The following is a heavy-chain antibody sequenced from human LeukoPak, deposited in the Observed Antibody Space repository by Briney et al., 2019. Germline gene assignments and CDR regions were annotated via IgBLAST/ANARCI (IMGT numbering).Heavy chain of an antibody. V-gene: IGHV4-34*01. J-gene: IGHJ4*02. CDR3: ARVVVVTARYFDY. CDR1: GGSFSRYY. CDR2: INHRGST. Sequence: PSETLSLTCAVYGGSFSRYYWSWIRQPPGKGLEWIGEINHRGSTNYNPSLKSRVTISVATSKNQFSLKMSSVTAADTAVYYCARVVVVTARYFDYWGQGTLVTVSS. D-gene: IGHD2-21*02.